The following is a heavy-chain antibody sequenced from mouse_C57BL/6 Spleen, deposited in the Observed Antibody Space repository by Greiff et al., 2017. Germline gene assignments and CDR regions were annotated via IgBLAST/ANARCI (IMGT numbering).Heavy chain of an antibody. J-gene: IGHJ2*01. V-gene: IGHV1-55*01. Sequence: QVHVKQPGAELVKPGASVKMSCKASGYTFTSYWITWVKQRPGQGLEWIGDIYPGSGSTNYNEKFKSKATLTVDTSSSTAYMQLSSLTSEDSAVYYCARGEADYWGQGTTLTVSS. CDR1: GYTFTSYW. CDR2: IYPGSGST. CDR3: ARGEADY.